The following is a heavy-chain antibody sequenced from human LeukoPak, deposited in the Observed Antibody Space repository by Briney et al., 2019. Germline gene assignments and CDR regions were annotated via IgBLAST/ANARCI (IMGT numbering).Heavy chain of an antibody. CDR3: ATGYYDSSGYSPIDY. J-gene: IGHJ4*02. CDR2: ISAYNGDT. CDR1: GYTFTSYG. V-gene: IGHV1-18*01. D-gene: IGHD3-22*01. Sequence: ASVKVSCKASGYTFTSYGINWVRQAPGQGLEWMGWISAYNGDTNYAQKLQGRVTMTTDTSTSTAYMELRSLRSDDTAVYYCATGYYDSSGYSPIDYWGQGTLVTVSS.